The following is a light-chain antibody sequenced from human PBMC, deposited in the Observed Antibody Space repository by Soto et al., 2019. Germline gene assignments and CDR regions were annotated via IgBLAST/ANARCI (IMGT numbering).Light chain of an antibody. J-gene: IGKJ1*01. V-gene: IGKV1-12*01. CDR3: QQTLSFPPT. CDR2: TGS. CDR1: QAIDSW. Sequence: DIQMTQSPSSVSASVGDRVTITFWASQAIDSWLAWYQQKPGEAPKLLIFTGSLLHSGVPPRFSGSGSGTDFTLTISSLQPEDFATYYCQQTLSFPPTFGQGTKVDI.